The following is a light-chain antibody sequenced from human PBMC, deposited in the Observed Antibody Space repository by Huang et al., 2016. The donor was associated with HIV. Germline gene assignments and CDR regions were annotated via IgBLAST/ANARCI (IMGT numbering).Light chain of an antibody. Sequence: EIVMTQSPATLSVSPGERATLSCRASQSISSNLAWYQQKFGQAPRLLIYGASTRATGIPAMFSGSGSGTEFTLTISSLRSEDFAVYYCQQYNDWPPEYTFGLGTKLEIK. V-gene: IGKV3-15*01. CDR2: GAS. CDR3: QQYNDWPPEYT. CDR1: QSISSN. J-gene: IGKJ2*01.